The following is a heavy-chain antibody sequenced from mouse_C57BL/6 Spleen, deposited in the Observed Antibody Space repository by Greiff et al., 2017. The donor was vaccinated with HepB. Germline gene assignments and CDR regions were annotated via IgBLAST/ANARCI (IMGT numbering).Heavy chain of an antibody. CDR3: TRGNYGSSQAWFAY. CDR2: IDPENGDT. D-gene: IGHD1-1*01. J-gene: IGHJ3*01. CDR1: GFNIKDDY. Sequence: VQLQQSGAELVRPGASVKLSCTASGFNIKDDYMHWVKQRPEQGLEWIGWIDPENGDTEYASKFQGKAPITADTSSNTAYLQLSSLTSEDTAVYYCTRGNYGSSQAWFAYWGQGTLVTVSA. V-gene: IGHV14-4*01.